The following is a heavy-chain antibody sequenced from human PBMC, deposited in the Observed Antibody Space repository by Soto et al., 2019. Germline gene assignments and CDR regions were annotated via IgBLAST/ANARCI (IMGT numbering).Heavy chain of an antibody. J-gene: IGHJ6*03. CDR2: IYYSGST. Sequence: SETLSLTCTVSGGSISTGDYYWSWIRQPPGKGLEWIGYIYYSGSTYYNPSLKSRVTISVDTSKNQFSLKLSSVTAADTAVYYCARVQDSYYDILTGYYYYYYMDVWGKGTTVTVSS. CDR3: ARVQDSYYDILTGYYYYYYMDV. CDR1: GGSISTGDYY. D-gene: IGHD3-9*01. V-gene: IGHV4-30-4*01.